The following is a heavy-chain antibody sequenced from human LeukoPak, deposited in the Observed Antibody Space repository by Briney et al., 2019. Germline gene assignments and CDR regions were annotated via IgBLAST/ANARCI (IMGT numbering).Heavy chain of an antibody. J-gene: IGHJ4*02. V-gene: IGHV5-51*01. D-gene: IGHD2-15*01. CDR1: GYSFTNFW. Sequence: GESLKISCKGSGYSFTNFWIGWVRQMPGKGLEWMGIIYPGDSETKYSPSFQGQVTISVDKSITTAYLQWSSLKASDTAMYYCSRNLGMGGSNLDHWGQGTLVTVSS. CDR3: SRNLGMGGSNLDH. CDR2: IYPGDSET.